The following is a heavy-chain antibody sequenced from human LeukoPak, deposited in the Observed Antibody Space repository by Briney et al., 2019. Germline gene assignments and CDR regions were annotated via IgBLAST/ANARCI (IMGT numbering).Heavy chain of an antibody. D-gene: IGHD3-3*01. J-gene: IGHJ4*02. Sequence: GGSLRLSCAASGFTFSSYGMHWVRQAPGQGLEWMGIINPSGGSTSYAQKFQGRVTMTRDMSTSTVYMELSSLRSEDTAVYYCARGHWGDFWSGLIDYWGQGTLVTVSS. V-gene: IGHV1-46*01. CDR3: ARGHWGDFWSGLIDY. CDR2: INPSGGST. CDR1: GFTFSSYG.